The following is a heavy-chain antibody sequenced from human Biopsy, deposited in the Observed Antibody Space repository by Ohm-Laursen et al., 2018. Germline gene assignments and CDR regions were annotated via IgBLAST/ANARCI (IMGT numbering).Heavy chain of an antibody. V-gene: IGHV1-69*13. D-gene: IGHD2-2*01. J-gene: IGHJ5*02. CDR3: ARRYCSSTSCSPPFYSWFDP. CDR2: IIPIFETI. Sequence: SVKVSCKASGGTFSSYAISWVRQAPGQGPEWMGGIIPIFETIDYAPKFQDRVTITADESTRTAYTELSSLKSEDTAVYYCARRYCSSTSCSPPFYSWFDPWGQGTLVTVSS. CDR1: GGTFSSYA.